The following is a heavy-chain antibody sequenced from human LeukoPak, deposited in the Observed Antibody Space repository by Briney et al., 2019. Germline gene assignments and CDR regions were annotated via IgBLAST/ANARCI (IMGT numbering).Heavy chain of an antibody. CDR3: ARVDGGNSLYFDY. CDR1: GGSISSGGYC. D-gene: IGHD4-23*01. CDR2: IYYSGST. J-gene: IGHJ4*02. V-gene: IGHV4-31*03. Sequence: SETLSLTCTVSGGSISSGGYCWSWIRQHPGKGLEWIGYIYYSGSTYYNPSLKSRVTISVDTSKNQFSLKLSSVTAADTAVYYCARVDGGNSLYFDYWGQGTLVTVSS.